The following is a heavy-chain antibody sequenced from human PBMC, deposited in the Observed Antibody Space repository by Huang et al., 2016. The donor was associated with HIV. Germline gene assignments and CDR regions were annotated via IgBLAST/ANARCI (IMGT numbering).Heavy chain of an antibody. CDR2: ISRYNGNT. J-gene: IGHJ4*02. Sequence: QVQLVQSGAEVKKPGASVKVSCKASGNTFSGYGISWVRQAPGQVLEWMGWISRYNGNTNYVANLQGRVTMTTDTSTGTAYMELRSLRSDDTAVYYCARDRRPYSGSYLGYWGQGTLVTVSS. V-gene: IGHV1-18*04. CDR3: ARDRRPYSGSYLGY. D-gene: IGHD1-26*01. CDR1: GNTFSGYG.